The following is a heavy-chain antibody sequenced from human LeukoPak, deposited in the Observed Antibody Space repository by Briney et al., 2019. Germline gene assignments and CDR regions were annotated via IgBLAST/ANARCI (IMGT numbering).Heavy chain of an antibody. J-gene: IGHJ4*02. CDR3: AKDGSIAVAGTDLLD. CDR2: ISWNSGSI. CDR1: GFTFDDYA. V-gene: IGHV3-9*01. D-gene: IGHD6-19*01. Sequence: GGSLRLSCAASGFTFDDYAMHWVRQAPGKGLEWVSGISWNSGSIGYADSVKGRFTISRDNAKNSLYLQMNSLRAEDTALYCCAKDGSIAVAGTDLLDWGQGTLVTVSS.